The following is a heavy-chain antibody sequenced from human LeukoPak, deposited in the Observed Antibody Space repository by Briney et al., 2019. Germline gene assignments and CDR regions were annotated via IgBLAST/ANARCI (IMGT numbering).Heavy chain of an antibody. CDR2: ISAYNGNP. Sequence: GASVKVSCKASGCTFTSDGISWVRQAPGQGLEWLGWISAYNGNPNYAQKLQGRVTMTTDTSTSTAYMELRSLRSDDTAVYYCARGDYDILTGYYPFDYWGQGTLVTVSS. CDR3: ARGDYDILTGYYPFDY. CDR1: GCTFTSDG. V-gene: IGHV1-18*04. D-gene: IGHD3-9*01. J-gene: IGHJ4*02.